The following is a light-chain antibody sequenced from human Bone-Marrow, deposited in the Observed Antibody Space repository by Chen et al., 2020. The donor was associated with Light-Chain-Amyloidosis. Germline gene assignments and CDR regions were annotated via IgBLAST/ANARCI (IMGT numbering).Light chain of an antibody. CDR3: QVWDRSSDRPV. Sequence: SYVLTQPSSVSVAPGQTATIACGGNNIGSTSVHWYQQTPGQAPLLVVYADSDRPSGIPERLSGSNSGNTATLTISGVEAGDEADYYCQVWDRSSDRPVFGGGTKLTVL. CDR2: ADS. V-gene: IGLV3-21*02. CDR1: NIGSTS. J-gene: IGLJ3*02.